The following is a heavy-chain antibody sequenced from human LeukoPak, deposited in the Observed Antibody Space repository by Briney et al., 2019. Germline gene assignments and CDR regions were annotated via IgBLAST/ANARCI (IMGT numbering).Heavy chain of an antibody. CDR1: GGSNSSSSYY. CDR2: IYYSGST. Sequence: PSETLSLTCTVSGGSNSSSSYYWGWIRQPPGKGLEWIGSIYYSGSTYYNPSLKSRVTISVDTSKNQFSLKLSSVTAADTAVYYCARVSIAAAGPSDYWGQGTLVTVSS. J-gene: IGHJ4*02. D-gene: IGHD6-13*01. CDR3: ARVSIAAAGPSDY. V-gene: IGHV4-39*01.